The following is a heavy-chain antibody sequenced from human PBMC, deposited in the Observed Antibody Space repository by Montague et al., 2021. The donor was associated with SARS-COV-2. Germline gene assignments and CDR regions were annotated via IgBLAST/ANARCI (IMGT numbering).Heavy chain of an antibody. V-gene: IGHV4-31*03. CDR1: GGSISSGGYY. CDR2: IYYSGST. J-gene: IGHJ4*02. CDR3: ACYVVSCGWLNPRGSGTFDY. D-gene: IGHD6-19*01. Sequence: TLSLTCTVSGGSISSGGYYWSWIRQHPGKGLECIGCIYYSGSTYYNPSLKSRVTISVDTSKNQFSLKLSSVTAADTAVYYCACYVVSCGWLNPRGSGTFDYWGQGTLVTVSS.